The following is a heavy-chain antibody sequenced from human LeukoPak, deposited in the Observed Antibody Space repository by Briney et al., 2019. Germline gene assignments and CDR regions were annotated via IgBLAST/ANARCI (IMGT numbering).Heavy chain of an antibody. V-gene: IGHV3-30*18. CDR1: GFTFSSYG. CDR3: AKDRTYYYGSGSYIFDY. D-gene: IGHD3-10*01. Sequence: PGRSLRLSCAASGFTFSSYGMHWVRQAPGKGLEWVAVISYDGSNKYYADSVKGRFTISRDNSKNTLYLQMNSLRAEDTAVYYCAKDRTYYYGSGSYIFDYWGQGTLVTVSS. J-gene: IGHJ4*02. CDR2: ISYDGSNK.